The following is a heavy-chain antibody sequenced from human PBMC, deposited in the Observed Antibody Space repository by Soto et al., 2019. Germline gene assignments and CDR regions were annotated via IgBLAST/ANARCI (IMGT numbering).Heavy chain of an antibody. CDR3: ESHHLNWRDADS. J-gene: IGHJ4*02. CDR1: GGSITSSEYY. CDR2: IYYSGSS. V-gene: IGHV4-39*01. D-gene: IGHD1-1*01. Sequence: PSETLSLTCTVSGGSITSSEYYWAWIRQPPGKGLQFVGTIYYSGSSYSNPSLKSRLSMSVDTSRNQFSLTMKSVTAADTGVYYSESHHLNWRDADSWGQVVLVTVSS.